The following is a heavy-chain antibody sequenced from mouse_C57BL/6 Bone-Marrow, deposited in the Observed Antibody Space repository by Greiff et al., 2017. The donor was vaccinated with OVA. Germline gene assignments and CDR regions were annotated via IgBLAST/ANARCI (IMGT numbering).Heavy chain of an antibody. CDR2: IYLGNGYT. V-gene: IGHV1-58*01. CDR3: AGDDTERGDY. CDR1: GYTFTSYG. D-gene: IGHD2-12*01. Sequence: EVQLQQSGAELVRPGSSVKMSCKTSGYTFTSYGINWVKQRPGQGLEWIGYIYLGNGYTEYNEKFKGKATLTADTSSSTAYMQLSSLTSEDSAIYICAGDDTERGDYWGQGTAVTVSA. J-gene: IGHJ4*01.